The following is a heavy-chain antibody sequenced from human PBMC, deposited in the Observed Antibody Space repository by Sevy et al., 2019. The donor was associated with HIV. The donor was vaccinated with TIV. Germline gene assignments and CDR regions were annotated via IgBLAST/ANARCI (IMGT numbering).Heavy chain of an antibody. V-gene: IGHV4-59*08. CDR2: IDYNGHI. Sequence: SETLTLTCTVSGGSITSLYWNWIRQPPGKALEWIANIDYNGHINYNPSLKSRVTLSLDTSKNQFSLRLSSVTAADTAMYYCAGENAWGRGYSWGQGTLVTVSS. CDR3: AGENAWGRGYS. D-gene: IGHD1-26*01. CDR1: GGSITSLY. J-gene: IGHJ4*02.